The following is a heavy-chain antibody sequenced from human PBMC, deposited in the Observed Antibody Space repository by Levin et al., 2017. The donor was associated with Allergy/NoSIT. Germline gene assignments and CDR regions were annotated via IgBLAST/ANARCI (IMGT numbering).Heavy chain of an antibody. J-gene: IGHJ3*02. Sequence: GGSLRLSCVGSGFSVSSNYMSWVRQAPGKGLEWVSVIYSDGRTYYAESVKGRFTVSRDSSKNTVNLQMNGLRAEDTAVYYCARDQRDRTDSDDDLGAAFDMWGQGTLVTVSS. CDR3: ARDQRDRTDSDDDLGAAFDM. V-gene: IGHV3-53*01. D-gene: IGHD5-12*01. CDR1: GFSVSSNY. CDR2: IYSDGRT.